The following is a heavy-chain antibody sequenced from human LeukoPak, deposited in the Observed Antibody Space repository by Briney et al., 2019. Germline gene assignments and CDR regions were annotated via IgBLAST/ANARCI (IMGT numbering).Heavy chain of an antibody. CDR1: GYTFTSYD. D-gene: IGHD3-3*01. CDR2: MNPNSGNT. Sequence: ASVKVSCKASGYTFTSYDINWVRQATGQGLEWMGWMNPNSGNTGYAQKFQGRVTMTRNTSISTAYMELRSLRSDDTAVYYCARDRITIFGVGRSTGFDPWGQGTLVTVSS. CDR3: ARDRITIFGVGRSTGFDP. J-gene: IGHJ5*02. V-gene: IGHV1-8*01.